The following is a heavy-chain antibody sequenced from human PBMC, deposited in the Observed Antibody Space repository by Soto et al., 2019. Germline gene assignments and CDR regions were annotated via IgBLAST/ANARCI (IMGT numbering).Heavy chain of an antibody. CDR1: GGTFSSYA. D-gene: IGHD2-15*01. CDR2: IIPIFGTA. J-gene: IGHJ6*02. Sequence: ASVKVSCKASGGTFSSYAISWVRQAPGQGLEWMGGIIPIFGTANYAQKFQGRVTITADESTSTAYMELSSLRSEDTAVYYCARDRCSGGSCYANSYYYYGMDVWGQGTTVTVSS. CDR3: ARDRCSGGSCYANSYYYYGMDV. V-gene: IGHV1-69*13.